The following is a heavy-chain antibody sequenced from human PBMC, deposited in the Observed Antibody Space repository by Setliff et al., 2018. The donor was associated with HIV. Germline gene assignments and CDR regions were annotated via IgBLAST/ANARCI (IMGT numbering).Heavy chain of an antibody. CDR2: IRYDGSYR. CDR3: AREGQATDSFDM. D-gene: IGHD5-12*01. CDR1: GFTFISYG. J-gene: IGHJ3*02. V-gene: IGHV3-30*02. Sequence: GGSLRLSCAVSGFTFISYGMYWVRQAPGKGLEWVAFIRYDGSYRYYVDSVKGRFTISRDNSKNTMFLQMNSLRVEDTALYYCAREGQATDSFDMWGQGTMVTVSS.